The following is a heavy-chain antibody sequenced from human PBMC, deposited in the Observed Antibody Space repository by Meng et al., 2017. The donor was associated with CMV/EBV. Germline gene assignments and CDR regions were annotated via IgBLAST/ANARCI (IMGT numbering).Heavy chain of an antibody. CDR1: GFSLSTRGVG. V-gene: IGHV2-5*01. Sequence: SGPTLVQPPQTLTLTCTFSGFSLSTRGVGVGWIRQPPGKALEWLALIYWNDDKRYSPSLKSRLTITKDTSKNQVVLTMTNMDPVDAATYYCAHRITISPVFDPWGQGTLVTVSS. J-gene: IGHJ5*02. CDR3: AHRITISPVFDP. CDR2: IYWNDDK. D-gene: IGHD3-9*01.